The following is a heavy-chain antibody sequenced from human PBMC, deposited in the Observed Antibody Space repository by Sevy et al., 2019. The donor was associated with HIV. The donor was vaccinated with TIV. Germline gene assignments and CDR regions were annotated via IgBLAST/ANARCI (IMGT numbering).Heavy chain of an antibody. CDR1: GFTFSIYG. J-gene: IGHJ4*02. Sequence: GGSLRLSCAASGFTFSIYGMHWVRQAPGKGLEWVALIWYDGNYKYYADSVKGRFTIARENSRSTLLLEMNSLGAEDTAVDYGAEGGPVDPAMVGNFDHWGQGALVTVSS. CDR3: AEGGPVDPAMVGNFDH. D-gene: IGHD5-18*01. V-gene: IGHV3-33*06. CDR2: IWYDGNYK.